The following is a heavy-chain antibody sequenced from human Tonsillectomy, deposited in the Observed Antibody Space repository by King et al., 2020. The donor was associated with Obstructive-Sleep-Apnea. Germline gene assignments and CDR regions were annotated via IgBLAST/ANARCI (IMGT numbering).Heavy chain of an antibody. V-gene: IGHV3-23*04. CDR2: ISGSGGST. CDR1: GFTFNNYA. D-gene: IGHD6-19*01. CDR3: AKDDLSSSGWYNWFDP. J-gene: IGHJ5*02. Sequence: DEQLVQSGGGLVQPGGSLRLSCAASGFTFNNYAMSWVRQAPGKGLEWVSAISGSGGSTYYADSVKGRFTISRDNSKNTLYLQMNSLRAEDTAVYYCAKDDLSSSGWYNWFDPWGQGTLVTVSS.